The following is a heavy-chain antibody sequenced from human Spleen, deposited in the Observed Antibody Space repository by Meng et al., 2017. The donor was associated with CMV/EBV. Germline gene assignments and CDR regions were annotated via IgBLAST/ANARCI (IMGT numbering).Heavy chain of an antibody. CDR1: GFSFADYW. J-gene: IGHJ4*02. V-gene: IGHV5-51*01. CDR3: ASHYSGAGYLEWFFDY. CDR2: TKPGDSEI. Sequence: GFSFADYWIGWVRQTPGKGLEWMGITKPGDSEIQYGPSFQGLVPISVDKSIYTSYLQWGSRRAADAVFFYCASHYSGAGYLEWFFDYWGQGTLVTVSS. D-gene: IGHD3-3*01.